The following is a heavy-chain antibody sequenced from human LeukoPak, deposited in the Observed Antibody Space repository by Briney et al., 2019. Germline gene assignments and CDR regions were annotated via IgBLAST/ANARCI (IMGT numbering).Heavy chain of an antibody. Sequence: ASVKVSXKVPGYTLTELSMHWVRQAPGKGLEWMGGFDPEDGETIYAQKFQGRVTMTEDTSTDTAYMELSSLRSEDTAVYYCATDQRAYYDILTGYYNDSVYWGQGTLVTVSS. CDR3: ATDQRAYYDILTGYYNDSVY. D-gene: IGHD3-9*01. CDR2: FDPEDGET. V-gene: IGHV1-24*01. CDR1: GYTLTELS. J-gene: IGHJ4*02.